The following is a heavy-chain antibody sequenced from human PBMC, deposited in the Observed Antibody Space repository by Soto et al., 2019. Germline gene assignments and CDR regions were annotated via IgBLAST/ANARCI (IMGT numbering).Heavy chain of an antibody. CDR2: ISSSSSYI. D-gene: IGHD6-13*01. V-gene: IGHV3-21*01. CDR3: ARDLDSSSWHGFDY. Sequence: EVQLVESGGGLVKPGGSLRLSCAASGFTFSSYSMNWVRQAPGKGLEWVSSISSSSSYIYYADSVKGRFTISRDNAKNSLYLQMNSLRAEDTAVYYCARDLDSSSWHGFDYWGQGTLVTVSS. J-gene: IGHJ4*02. CDR1: GFTFSSYS.